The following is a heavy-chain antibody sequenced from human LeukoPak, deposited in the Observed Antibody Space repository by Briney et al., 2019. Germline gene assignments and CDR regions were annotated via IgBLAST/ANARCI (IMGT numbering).Heavy chain of an antibody. CDR1: GESFSGYY. Sequence: PSETLSLTCAVYGESFSGYYWSWIRQPPGKGLEWIGEINHSGSASYNPSLKSRVIMSADTSKNQFSLKLSSVTAADTAVYYCASGSYYYYGMDVWGQGTTVTVSS. CDR2: INHSGSA. J-gene: IGHJ6*02. V-gene: IGHV4-34*01. CDR3: ASGSYYYYGMDV.